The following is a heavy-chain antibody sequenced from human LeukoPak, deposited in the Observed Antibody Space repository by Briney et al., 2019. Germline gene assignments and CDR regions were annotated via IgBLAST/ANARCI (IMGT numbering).Heavy chain of an antibody. CDR2: IYPGDSDT. CDR1: GYSFTSYW. V-gene: IGHV5-51*01. J-gene: IGHJ2*01. CDR3: ARHGPLYCSGGSCYSNWYFDL. D-gene: IGHD2-15*01. Sequence: GESLQISCKGSGYSFTSYWIGWVRQLPGKGLEWMGIIYPGDSDTRYSPSFQGQVTISADKSISTAYLQWSSLKASDTAMYYCARHGPLYCSGGSCYSNWYFDLWGRGTLVTVSS.